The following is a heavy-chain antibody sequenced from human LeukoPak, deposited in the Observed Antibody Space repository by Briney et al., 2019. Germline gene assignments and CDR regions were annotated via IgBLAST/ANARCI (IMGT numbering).Heavy chain of an antibody. V-gene: IGHV3-30*04. CDR3: ARARPSMWIDY. J-gene: IGHJ4*02. Sequence: QPGGSLRLSCAASGFTFSSYAMHWVRQAPGKGLEWVAVISYDGSNKYYADSVKGRFTISRDNSKNTLYLQMNSLRPEDTAVYYCARARPSMWIDYWGQGTLVTVSS. CDR2: ISYDGSNK. D-gene: IGHD5-12*01. CDR1: GFTFSSYA.